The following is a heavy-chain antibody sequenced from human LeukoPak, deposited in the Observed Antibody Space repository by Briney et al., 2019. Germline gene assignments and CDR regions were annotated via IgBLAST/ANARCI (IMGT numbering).Heavy chain of an antibody. Sequence: ASVKVSCKASGYTFTSYDINWVRQATGQGLEWMGWMNPNSGNTGYAQKFQGRVTMTRNTSISTAYMELSSLRSEDTAVYYCALATIKPGDDAFDIWGQGAMVTVSS. J-gene: IGHJ3*02. V-gene: IGHV1-8*01. CDR3: ALATIKPGDDAFDI. CDR2: MNPNSGNT. CDR1: GYTFTSYD. D-gene: IGHD5-24*01.